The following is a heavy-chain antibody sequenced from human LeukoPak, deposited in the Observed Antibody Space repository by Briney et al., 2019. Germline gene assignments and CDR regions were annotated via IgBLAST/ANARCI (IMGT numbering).Heavy chain of an antibody. V-gene: IGHV4-34*01. CDR2: INHSGST. D-gene: IGHD3-3*01. J-gene: IGHJ3*02. Sequence: SETLSLTCAVYGGSFSGYYWSWIRQPPGKGLEWIGEINHSGSTNYNPSLKSRVTISVDTSKNQFSLKLSSVTAADTAVYYCARHKVYYDFWSGYYKGAFDIWGQGTMVTVSS. CDR3: ARHKVYYDFWSGYYKGAFDI. CDR1: GGSFSGYY.